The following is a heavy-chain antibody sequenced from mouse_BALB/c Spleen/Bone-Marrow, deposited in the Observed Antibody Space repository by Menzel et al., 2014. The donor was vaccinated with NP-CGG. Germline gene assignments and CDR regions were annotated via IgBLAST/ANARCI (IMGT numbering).Heavy chain of an antibody. J-gene: IGHJ4*01. D-gene: IGHD2-4*01. CDR2: IWSGGNT. Sequence: QVQLQQSGPGLVQPSQSLSITCTVSGFSLTTYGVHWVRQSPGKGLEWLGVIWSGGNTDYNAAFISRLSISKDNSKSQVFFKMNSLQANDTAIYYCARNSRIYYDYEGYAMDYWGQGTSVTVSS. V-gene: IGHV2-2*02. CDR1: GFSLTTYG. CDR3: ARNSRIYYDYEGYAMDY.